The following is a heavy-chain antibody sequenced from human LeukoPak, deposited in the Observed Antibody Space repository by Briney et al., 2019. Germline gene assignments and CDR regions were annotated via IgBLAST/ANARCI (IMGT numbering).Heavy chain of an antibody. Sequence: GGSLRLSCAASGFTFSSDAMSWVRQAPGKGLEWVSAISGSGGSTYYADSVKGRFTISRDNSKNTLYLQMNSLRAEDTAVYYCAKLSYSSSSRDYWGQGTLVTVSS. J-gene: IGHJ4*02. CDR2: ISGSGGST. CDR1: GFTFSSDA. V-gene: IGHV3-23*01. D-gene: IGHD6-6*01. CDR3: AKLSYSSSSRDY.